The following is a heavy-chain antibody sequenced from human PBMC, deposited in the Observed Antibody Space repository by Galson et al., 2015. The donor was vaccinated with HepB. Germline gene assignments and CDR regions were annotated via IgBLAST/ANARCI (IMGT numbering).Heavy chain of an antibody. Sequence: CAISGDSVSSNSAAWNWIRQSPSRGLEWLGRTYYRSKWYNDYAISVKSRITINPDTSKNQFSLQLNSVTPEDTAVYYCAKTSYSRGWYPPEYFQHWGQGTLVTVSS. J-gene: IGHJ1*01. CDR3: AKTSYSRGWYPPEYFQH. CDR2: TYYRSKWYN. D-gene: IGHD6-19*01. CDR1: GDSVSSNSAA. V-gene: IGHV6-1*01.